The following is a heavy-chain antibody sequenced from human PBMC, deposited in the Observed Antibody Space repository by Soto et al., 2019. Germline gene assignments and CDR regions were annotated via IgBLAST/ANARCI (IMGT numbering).Heavy chain of an antibody. V-gene: IGHV1-2*02. Sequence: ASVKVSCKAFGYTFTTYDISWVRQAPGQAPEWVGWINTYNGNTKYAQKFQGRVTMTRDTSISTAYMELSRLRSDDTAVYYCARVPPSGDSYNWFDPWGQGTLVTVSS. J-gene: IGHJ5*02. CDR2: INTYNGNT. CDR3: ARVPPSGDSYNWFDP. D-gene: IGHD2-21*01. CDR1: GYTFTTYD.